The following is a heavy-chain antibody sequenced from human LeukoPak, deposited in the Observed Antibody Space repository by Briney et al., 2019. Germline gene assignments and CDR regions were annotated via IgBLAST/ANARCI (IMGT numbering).Heavy chain of an antibody. D-gene: IGHD2-8*01. J-gene: IGHJ3*02. CDR2: ISGDNDST. Sequence: GASVKVSCKASGYTFTTYGITWVRQAPGQWLEWMGWISGDNDSTNYAQKLQGRVTMTTDTSTSTAYMELRSLKSDDTAVYYCARDGFTTGSHDAFDIWGQGTMVSVSS. CDR1: GYTFTTYG. CDR3: ARDGFTTGSHDAFDI. V-gene: IGHV1-18*01.